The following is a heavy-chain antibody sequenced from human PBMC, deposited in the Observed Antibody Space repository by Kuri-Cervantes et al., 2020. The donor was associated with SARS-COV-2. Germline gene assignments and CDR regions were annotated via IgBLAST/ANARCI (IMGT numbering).Heavy chain of an antibody. CDR2: INYSGST. CDR3: ARVEGSSWNNYYYGMDV. J-gene: IGHJ6*02. Sequence: ESLKISCTVSGGSISSYYWSWIRQPPGKGLEWIGYINYSGSTNYNPSLKSRVTISVDTSKNQFSLRLSSVTAADTAVYYCARVEGSSWNNYYYGMDVWGQGTTVTVSS. D-gene: IGHD6-13*01. CDR1: GGSISSYY. V-gene: IGHV4-59*08.